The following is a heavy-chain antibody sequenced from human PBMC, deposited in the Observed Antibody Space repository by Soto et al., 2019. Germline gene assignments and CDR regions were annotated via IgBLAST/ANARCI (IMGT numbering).Heavy chain of an antibody. D-gene: IGHD3-9*01. CDR1: GFTFSSYA. CDR3: ARDLHVGTIFWFFDP. Sequence: GGSLRLSCAASGFTFSSYAMHWVRQAPGKGLEWVAVISYDGSNKYYADSVKGRFTISRDNSKNTLYLQMNSLRAEDTAVYYCARDLHVGTIFWFFDPWGQGTLVTVSS. CDR2: ISYDGSNK. V-gene: IGHV3-30-3*01. J-gene: IGHJ5*02.